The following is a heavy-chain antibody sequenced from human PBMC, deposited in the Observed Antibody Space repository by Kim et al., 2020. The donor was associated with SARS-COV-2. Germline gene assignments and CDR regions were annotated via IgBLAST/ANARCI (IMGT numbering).Heavy chain of an antibody. J-gene: IGHJ6*03. CDR3: ARVDYDFWSGSDYYYYYMDV. V-gene: IGHV1-8*01. CDR2: MNPNSGNT. D-gene: IGHD3-3*01. Sequence: ASVKVSCKASGYTFTSYDINWVRQATGQGLEWMGWMNPNSGNTGYAQKFQGRVTMTRNTSISTAYMELSSLRSEDTAVHYCARVDYDFWSGSDYYYYYMDVWGKGTTVTVSS. CDR1: GYTFTSYD.